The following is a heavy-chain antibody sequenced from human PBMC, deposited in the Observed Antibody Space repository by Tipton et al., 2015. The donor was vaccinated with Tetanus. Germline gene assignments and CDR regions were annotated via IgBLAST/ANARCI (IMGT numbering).Heavy chain of an antibody. Sequence: SLRLSCAASGFTFSNYAMAWVRQAPGKGLEWISGISVRGSHTYYADPVKGRFSISRDNSKNTVYLQMNSLRVEDTAVYYCARWGVLGLQHYLDYWGQGALVTVSS. V-gene: IGHV3-23*01. CDR3: ARWGVLGLQHYLDY. CDR2: ISVRGSHT. D-gene: IGHD1-1*01. J-gene: IGHJ4*02. CDR1: GFTFSNYA.